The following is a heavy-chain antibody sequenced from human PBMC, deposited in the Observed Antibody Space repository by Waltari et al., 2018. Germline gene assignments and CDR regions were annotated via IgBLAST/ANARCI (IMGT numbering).Heavy chain of an antibody. CDR1: GFTFSSYA. V-gene: IGHV3-23*04. CDR3: AKSPYCSSTSCYAWGDYYYYYMDV. CDR2: ISGSGGST. Sequence: EVQLVESGGGLVQPGGSLRLSCAASGFTFSSYAMSWVRQAPGTGLEWVSAISGSGGSTYYADSVKGRFTISRDNSKNTLYLQMNSLRAEDTAVYYCAKSPYCSSTSCYAWGDYYYYYMDVWGKGTTVTVSS. D-gene: IGHD2-2*01. J-gene: IGHJ6*03.